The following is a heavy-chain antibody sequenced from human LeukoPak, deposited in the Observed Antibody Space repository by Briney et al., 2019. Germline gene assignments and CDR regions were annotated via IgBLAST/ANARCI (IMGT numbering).Heavy chain of an antibody. J-gene: IGHJ4*02. V-gene: IGHV4-39*01. CDR1: GGSISSSSYY. D-gene: IGHD3-16*01. Sequence: SETLSLTCTVSGGSISSSSYYWGWIRQPPGKGLEWIGSIYYSGSTYYNPSLKSRVTISVDTSKNQFSLKLSSVTAADTAVYYCANYDSDYWGQGTLVTVSS. CDR3: ANYDSDY. CDR2: IYYSGST.